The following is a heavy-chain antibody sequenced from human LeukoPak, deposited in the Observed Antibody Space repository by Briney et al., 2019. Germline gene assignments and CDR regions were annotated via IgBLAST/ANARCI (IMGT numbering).Heavy chain of an antibody. J-gene: IGHJ4*02. CDR2: ISSSSSYI. D-gene: IGHD5-12*01. V-gene: IGHV3-21*04. CDR1: GFTFSTYR. Sequence: PGGSLRLSCAASGFTFSTYRMNWVRQAPGKGLEWVSSISSSSSYIYYADSVKGRFTISRDNSKNTLYLQMNSLRAEDTAVYYCAKGANGYSGYPGDYWGQGTLVTVSS. CDR3: AKGANGYSGYPGDY.